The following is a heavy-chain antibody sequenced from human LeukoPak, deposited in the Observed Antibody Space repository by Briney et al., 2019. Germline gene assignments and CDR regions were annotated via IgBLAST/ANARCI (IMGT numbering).Heavy chain of an antibody. V-gene: IGHV3-23*01. J-gene: IGHJ4*02. Sequence: GGSLRLSCAASGFTFSTFAMNWVRQPPGRGLEWVSAISGRDGSTSYAASVKGRFTISRDDSKSTLHLQMNSLRVEDAAVYYCAKVPRFGSLTLDSWGQGTLVTVSS. CDR2: ISGRDGST. CDR3: AKVPRFGSLTLDS. D-gene: IGHD3-10*01. CDR1: GFTFSTFA.